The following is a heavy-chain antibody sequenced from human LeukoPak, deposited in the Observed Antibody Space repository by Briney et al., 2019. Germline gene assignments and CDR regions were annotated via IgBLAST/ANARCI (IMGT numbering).Heavy chain of an antibody. D-gene: IGHD6-6*01. CDR3: ARERQLVRFDF. Sequence: SETLSLTCTVSDGSITNNDWSWVRQTPGKGLEFIGYVHYSGTTNYNPSLRSRVTISIDTSRKHFFLKLKSVTAADTAVYYCARERQLVRFDFWGQGTLVTVSS. CDR2: VHYSGTT. J-gene: IGHJ4*02. CDR1: DGSITNND. V-gene: IGHV4-59*01.